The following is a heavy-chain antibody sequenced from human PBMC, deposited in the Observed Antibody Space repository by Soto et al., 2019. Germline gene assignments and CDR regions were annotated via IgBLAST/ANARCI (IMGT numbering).Heavy chain of an antibody. CDR1: GGSISTDSYN. Sequence: QLQLPESGPGLVKHSETLSLTCSVSGGSISTDSYNWDWIRQSPGKGLEWIGTIYYDGTPSYNPSLKSQVTISVDTARNHFSLKVKSVTAADTAMYYCARFFGNAFDVWGHGTMVKVSS. V-gene: IGHV4-39*02. CDR3: ARFFGNAFDV. CDR2: IYYDGTP. D-gene: IGHD3-3*01. J-gene: IGHJ3*01.